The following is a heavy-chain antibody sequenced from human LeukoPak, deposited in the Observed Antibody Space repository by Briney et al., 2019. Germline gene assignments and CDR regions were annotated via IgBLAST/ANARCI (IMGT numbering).Heavy chain of an antibody. V-gene: IGHV4-59*01. CDR2: IYYSGST. Sequence: SETLSLTCTVSGGSISSYYWSWIRQPPGKGPEWIGYIYYSGSTNYNPSLKSRVTISVYTCKNQFSLKRCAVTAPDTAVYYCARDRRYSYGFPYFDLWGRGTLVTVSS. J-gene: IGHJ2*01. CDR3: ARDRRYSYGFPYFDL. D-gene: IGHD5-18*01. CDR1: GGSISSYY.